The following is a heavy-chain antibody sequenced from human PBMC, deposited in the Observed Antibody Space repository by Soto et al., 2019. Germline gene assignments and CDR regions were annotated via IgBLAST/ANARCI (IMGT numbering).Heavy chain of an antibody. CDR3: ARTHYSMDV. J-gene: IGHJ6*03. CDR2: IHHRGNT. CDR1: GGSFSDFH. Sequence: QVQLQQWGAGLLKPSETLSLTCAVYGGSFSDFHWSWIRQPPGKGLEWIGEIHHRGNTNYNPSLRSRVTMSVDTSQKQLSLKMTSVTAADTAVYYCARTHYSMDVWDKGTTVTVSS. V-gene: IGHV4-34*01.